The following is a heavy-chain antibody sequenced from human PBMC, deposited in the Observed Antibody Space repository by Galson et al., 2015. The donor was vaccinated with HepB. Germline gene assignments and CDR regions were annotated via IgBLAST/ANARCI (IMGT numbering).Heavy chain of an antibody. CDR1: GFTLSNYG. CDR2: ISSSGNYI. Sequence: SLRLSCAASGFTLSNYGIHWVRQAPGKGLEWVSSISSSGNYIYYANSLKGRFTISRDNAKNSLYLQMNSLRAEDTAVYYCAIVSNYGDIRYSFDIWGQETMVTVSS. J-gene: IGHJ3*02. CDR3: AIVSNYGDIRYSFDI. V-gene: IGHV3-21*06. D-gene: IGHD4-17*01.